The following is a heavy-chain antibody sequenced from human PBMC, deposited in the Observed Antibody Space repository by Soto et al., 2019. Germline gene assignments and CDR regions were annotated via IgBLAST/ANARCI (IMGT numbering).Heavy chain of an antibody. J-gene: IGHJ4*02. D-gene: IGHD1-1*01. CDR2: IYYAGST. CDR3: ARGLTTLYYFDS. V-gene: IGHV4-31*03. CDR1: GGSISRNVYY. Sequence: QVQLQESGPGLVKSSQTLSFTCSVSGGSISRNVYYWTWLRQHPGKGLEWIGHIYYAGSTYSNPSLKSRLSMSLDTSKNQFSLKLSSVTAADTAVYYCARGLTTLYYFDSWGQGTLVSVSS.